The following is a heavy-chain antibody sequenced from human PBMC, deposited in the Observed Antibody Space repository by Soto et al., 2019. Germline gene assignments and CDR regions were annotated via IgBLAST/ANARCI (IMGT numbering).Heavy chain of an antibody. CDR2: IYYSGST. J-gene: IGHJ5*02. CDR3: ARELGDGYSGYEWFDP. D-gene: IGHD5-12*01. CDR1: GGSISSYY. V-gene: IGHV4-59*01. Sequence: SETMSLTCTVSGGSISSYYWSWIRQPPGKGLEWIGYIYYSGSTNYNPSLKSRVTISVDTSKNQFSLKLSSVTAADTAVYYCARELGDGYSGYEWFDPWGQGTQVTVS.